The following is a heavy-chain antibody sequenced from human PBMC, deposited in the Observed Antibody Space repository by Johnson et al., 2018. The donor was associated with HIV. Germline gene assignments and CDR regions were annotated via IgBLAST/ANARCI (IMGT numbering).Heavy chain of an antibody. CDR2: LYSGGST. CDR3: ARGGSSGYMDDAFDI. J-gene: IGHJ3*02. CDR1: GFTVSSNY. Sequence: VQLVESGGGLIQPGGSLRLSCAASGFTVSSNYMSWFRQAPGKGLEWVSVLYSGGSTYYADSVKGRFTLSRDNSKNTLYLQMNSLRAEYTAVYYCARGGSSGYMDDAFDIWGQGTMVTVSS. D-gene: IGHD1-26*01. V-gene: IGHV3-53*01.